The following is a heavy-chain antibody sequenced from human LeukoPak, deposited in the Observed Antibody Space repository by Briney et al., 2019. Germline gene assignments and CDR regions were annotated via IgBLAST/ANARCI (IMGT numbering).Heavy chain of an antibody. CDR1: GGSISSGSYY. Sequence: SETLSLTCTVSGGSISSGSYYWSWIRQPAGKGLEWIGYIYYIGSTNCNPSLRSRVTISIDTSKNQFSLKLSSVTAADTAVYYCARVRGAYCSGGSCYTPYHAFDIWGQGTMVTVSS. J-gene: IGHJ3*02. CDR2: IYYIGST. V-gene: IGHV4-61*10. D-gene: IGHD2-15*01. CDR3: ARVRGAYCSGGSCYTPYHAFDI.